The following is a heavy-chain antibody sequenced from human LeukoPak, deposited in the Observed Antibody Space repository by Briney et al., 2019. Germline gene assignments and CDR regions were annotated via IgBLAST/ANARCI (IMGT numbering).Heavy chain of an antibody. J-gene: IGHJ3*02. CDR2: ISGSGGST. CDR1: GFTFSSYA. V-gene: IGHV3-23*01. CDR3: AKSQSSVRLIAVAYAFDI. Sequence: GGSLRLSCAASGFTFSSYAMSWVRQAPGKGLEWVSAISGSGGSTYYADSVKGRFTISRDNSKNTLYLQMNSLRAEDTAVYYCAKSQSSVRLIAVAYAFDIWGQGTMVTVSS. D-gene: IGHD6-19*01.